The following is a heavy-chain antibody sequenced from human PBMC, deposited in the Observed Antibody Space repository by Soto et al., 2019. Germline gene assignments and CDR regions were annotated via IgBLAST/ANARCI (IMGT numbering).Heavy chain of an antibody. Sequence: QVQLMQSGAEVKKPGSSVKVSCKASGGNFTSHGVSWGRQAPGQGPEFMGGIMPIFGTTNYAQKFRGRVTITADEPTSTVDMELRSLRSQDKAVYYCARVSGSGWFHWFDPWGQGTPVIVSS. J-gene: IGHJ5*02. D-gene: IGHD6-13*01. CDR2: IMPIFGTT. V-gene: IGHV1-69*01. CDR1: GGNFTSHG. CDR3: ARVSGSGWFHWFDP.